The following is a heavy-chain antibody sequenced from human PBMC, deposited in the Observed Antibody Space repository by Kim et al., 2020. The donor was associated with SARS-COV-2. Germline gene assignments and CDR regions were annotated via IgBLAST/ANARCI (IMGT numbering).Heavy chain of an antibody. CDR2: INTSTGNP. Sequence: ASVKVSCKASGYTFNNHAIYWVRQAPGQGLEWMGWINTSTGNPTYAQGFTGRFVFSLDTSVSTAYLQISSLKAEDTAVYYCAREYSRSWSSVQNWFAPWGQGTLVTVSS. V-gene: IGHV7-4-1*02. CDR1: GYTFNNHA. CDR3: AREYSRSWSSVQNWFAP. J-gene: IGHJ5*02. D-gene: IGHD6-13*01.